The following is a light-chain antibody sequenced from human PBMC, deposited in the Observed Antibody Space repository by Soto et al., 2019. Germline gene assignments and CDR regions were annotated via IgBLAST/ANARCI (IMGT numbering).Light chain of an antibody. Sequence: DIQMTQSPSTLSASVGDRVTITCRASQSISSWLAWYQQKPGKAPKLLIYKASSLESGVPSRFGGSGSATEFTLTISSLQPDDFATYYCQQYNSYPFTFGPGTKVDI. CDR1: QSISSW. V-gene: IGKV1-5*03. CDR3: QQYNSYPFT. CDR2: KAS. J-gene: IGKJ3*01.